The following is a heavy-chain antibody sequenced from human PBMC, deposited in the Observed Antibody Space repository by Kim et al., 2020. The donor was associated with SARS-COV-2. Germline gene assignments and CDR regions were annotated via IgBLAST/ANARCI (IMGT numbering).Heavy chain of an antibody. J-gene: IGHJ6*02. CDR3: ALFRSIVATHYYYYGMDV. CDR1: GYTFTSYA. Sequence: ASVKVSCKASGYTFTSYAMHWVRQAPGQRLEWMGWINAGNGNTKYSQKFQGRVTITRDTSASTAYMELSSLRSEDTAVYYCALFRSIVATHYYYYGMDVWGQGTTVTVSS. D-gene: IGHD5-12*01. V-gene: IGHV1-3*01. CDR2: INAGNGNT.